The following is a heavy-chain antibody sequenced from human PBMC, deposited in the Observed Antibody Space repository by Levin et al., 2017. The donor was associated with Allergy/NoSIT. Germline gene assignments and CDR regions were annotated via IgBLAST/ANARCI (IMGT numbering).Heavy chain of an antibody. CDR1: GGTFSSYA. D-gene: IGHD1-26*01. CDR2: IIPIFCTA. CDR3: ARDHVVGAFYYYYYGMDV. Sequence: SVKVSCKASGGTFSSYAISWVRQAPGQGLEWMGGIIPIFCTANYAQKFQGRVTITADESTSTAYMELSSLRSEDTAVYYCARDHVVGAFYYYYYGMDVWGQGTTVTVSS. V-gene: IGHV1-69*13. J-gene: IGHJ6*02.